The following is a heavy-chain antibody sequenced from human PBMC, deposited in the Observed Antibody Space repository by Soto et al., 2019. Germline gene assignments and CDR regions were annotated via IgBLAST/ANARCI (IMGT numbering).Heavy chain of an antibody. Sequence: NPSETLSLTCAVSGGSISSSNWWSWVRQPPGKGLEWIGEIYHSGSTNYNPSLKSRVTISVDKSKNQFSLKLSSVTAADTAVYYCARFGDWAQRGAFFDYWGQGTLVTVSS. J-gene: IGHJ4*02. CDR1: GGSISSSNW. CDR3: ARFGDWAQRGAFFDY. D-gene: IGHD3-3*02. V-gene: IGHV4-4*02. CDR2: IYHSGST.